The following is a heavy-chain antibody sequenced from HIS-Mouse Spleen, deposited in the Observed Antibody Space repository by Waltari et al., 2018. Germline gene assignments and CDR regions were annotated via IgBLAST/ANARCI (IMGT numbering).Heavy chain of an antibody. CDR3: AREIPYSSSWYDWYFDL. J-gene: IGHJ2*01. V-gene: IGHV4-39*07. CDR1: GRSISSSSYY. Sequence: QLQLQESGPGLVKPSETLSLTCTVAGRSISSSSYYWGWIRQPPGQGLEWIGSIYYSGSTYYTPSLKSRVTISVDTSKNQFSLKLSSVTAADTAVYYCAREIPYSSSWYDWYFDLWGRGTLVTVSS. D-gene: IGHD6-13*01. CDR2: IYYSGST.